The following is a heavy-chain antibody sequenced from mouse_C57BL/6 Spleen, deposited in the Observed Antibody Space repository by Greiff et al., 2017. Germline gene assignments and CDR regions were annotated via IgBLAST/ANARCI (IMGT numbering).Heavy chain of an antibody. J-gene: IGHJ2*01. CDR2: IDPENGDT. V-gene: IGHV14-4*01. Sequence: VQLQQSGAELVRPGASVKLSCTASGFNIKDDYMHWVKQRPEQGLEWIGWIDPENGDTEYASKFQGKATITADTSSNTAYLQLSSLTSEDTAVYYCTTPTFITTVVATDYWGQGTTLTVSS. CDR3: TTPTFITTVVATDY. CDR1: GFNIKDDY. D-gene: IGHD1-1*01.